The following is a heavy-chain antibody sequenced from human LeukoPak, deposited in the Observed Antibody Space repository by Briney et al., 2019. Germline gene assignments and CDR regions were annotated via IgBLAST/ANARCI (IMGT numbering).Heavy chain of an antibody. Sequence: ASVKVSCKASGYTFTGYYMHWVRQAPGQGLEWMGRINPNSGGTNYAQKFQGRVTMTRDTSISTAYMELSRLRSDDTAVYYCARVPIAAAGTSNYWGQGTLVTVSS. D-gene: IGHD6-13*01. CDR2: INPNSGGT. CDR3: ARVPIAAAGTSNY. V-gene: IGHV1-2*06. J-gene: IGHJ4*02. CDR1: GYTFTGYY.